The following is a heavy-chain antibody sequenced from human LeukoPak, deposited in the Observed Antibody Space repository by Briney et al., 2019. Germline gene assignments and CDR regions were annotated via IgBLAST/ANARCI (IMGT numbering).Heavy chain of an antibody. V-gene: IGHV3-21*01. Sequence: GGSLRLSCAASGFTFSSYSMNWVRQAPGKGLEWVSSISSSSSYIYYADSVEGRFTISRDNAKNSLYLQMNSLRAEDTAVYYCARDGWELLGTFDYWGQGTLVTVSS. D-gene: IGHD1-26*01. CDR1: GFTFSSYS. J-gene: IGHJ4*02. CDR3: ARDGWELLGTFDY. CDR2: ISSSSSYI.